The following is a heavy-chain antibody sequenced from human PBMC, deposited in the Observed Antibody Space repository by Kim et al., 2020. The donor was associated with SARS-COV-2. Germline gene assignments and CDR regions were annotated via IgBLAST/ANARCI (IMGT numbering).Heavy chain of an antibody. CDR1: GGSISTYY. Sequence: SETLSLTCSVSGGSISTYYWTWIRQPPGKGLEWIGFVYYSGSTKYNPSLKSRVTISLDTSKKQFSLKLNSVTAADTAVYFCARREAVAGTPAAWFDPWGQGTRVTVSS. CDR2: VYYSGST. D-gene: IGHD6-19*01. CDR3: ARREAVAGTPAAWFDP. J-gene: IGHJ5*02. V-gene: IGHV4-59*08.